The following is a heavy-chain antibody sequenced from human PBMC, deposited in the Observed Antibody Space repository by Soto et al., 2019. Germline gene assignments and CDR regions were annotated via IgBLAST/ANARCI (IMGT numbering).Heavy chain of an antibody. CDR1: GDSISTVDYF. CDR3: ARGRYCLTGRCFPNWFES. V-gene: IGHV4-30-4*01. CDR2: IYKSATT. Sequence: SETLSLTCSVSGDSISTVDYFWAWIRQPPGQALEYIGYIYKSATTYYNPSFEGRVAISLDTSKSHFSLNVTSVTAADTAVYFCARGRYCLTGRCFPNWFESWGQGTLVTVSS. J-gene: IGHJ5*01. D-gene: IGHD2-15*01.